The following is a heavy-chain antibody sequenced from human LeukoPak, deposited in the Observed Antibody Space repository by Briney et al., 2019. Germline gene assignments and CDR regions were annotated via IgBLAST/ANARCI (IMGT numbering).Heavy chain of an antibody. CDR1: GFTFSSYA. V-gene: IGHV3-23*01. CDR2: ISGSGGST. CDR3: AKSPGIAVAGTPFDY. Sequence: GGSLRLSCAASGFTFSSYAMSWVRQAPGKGLEWVSGISGSGGSTYYADSVKGRFTISSDNSKNTLYLQMNSLRAEDTAVYYCAKSPGIAVAGTPFDYWGQGTLVTVSS. D-gene: IGHD6-19*01. J-gene: IGHJ4*02.